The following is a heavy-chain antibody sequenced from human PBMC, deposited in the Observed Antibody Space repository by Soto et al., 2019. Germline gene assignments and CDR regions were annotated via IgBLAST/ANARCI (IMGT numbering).Heavy chain of an antibody. CDR2: IHHSGNT. CDR3: AHTIGAGSYVPY. V-gene: IGHV4-4*02. D-gene: IGHD3-10*01. J-gene: IGHJ4*02. CDR1: GDSIGNNNW. Sequence: QVQLQESGPGLVKPSGTLSLTCAVSGDSIGNNNWWSWVRQPPGKGLEWIGEIHHSGNTNYNPSLKSRVSMSVEKSKTQFSLNLRSVTAADTAVYYCAHTIGAGSYVPYWGQGNLVTVSS.